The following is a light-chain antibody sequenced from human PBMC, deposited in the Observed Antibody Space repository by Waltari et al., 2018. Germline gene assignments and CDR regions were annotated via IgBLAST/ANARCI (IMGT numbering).Light chain of an antibody. J-gene: IGKJ1*01. V-gene: IGKV3-20*01. CDR3: QMYVRLPVT. CDR2: DTS. CDR1: QSVGRA. Sequence: EIVLTQSPGTLALSPGERATLSCRTSQSVGRAFAWYQQKPGQAPRLLIYDTSTRATGISDKFSGSGSGTDFSLTISRVEPEDFAVYFCQMYVRLPVTFGQGTKVEVK.